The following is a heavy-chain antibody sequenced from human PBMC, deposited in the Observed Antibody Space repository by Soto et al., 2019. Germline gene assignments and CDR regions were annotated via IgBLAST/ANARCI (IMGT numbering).Heavy chain of an antibody. CDR3: AKDVRNWFYFDY. D-gene: IGHD3-10*01. CDR2: ISYDGSNK. J-gene: IGHJ4*02. Sequence: QVQLVESGGGVVQPGRSLRLSCAASGFTFSSYGMHWVRQAPGKGLEWVVVISYDGSNKYYADSVKGRFTISRDNSKNTLYLQMNSLRAEDTAVYYCAKDVRNWFYFDYWGQGTLVTVSS. V-gene: IGHV3-30*18. CDR1: GFTFSSYG.